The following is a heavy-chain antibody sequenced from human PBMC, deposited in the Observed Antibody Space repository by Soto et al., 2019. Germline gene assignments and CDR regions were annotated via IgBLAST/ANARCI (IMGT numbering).Heavy chain of an antibody. CDR3: AFRLSGATRPYYGMDV. J-gene: IGHJ6*02. D-gene: IGHD1-26*01. V-gene: IGHV1-69*12. Sequence: QVQLVQSGAEVKKPGSSVKVSCKASGGTFSSYAISWVRQAPGQGLEWMGGIIPIFGTANYAQKFQGRVTSTAEESTSTADMELSSLRSDDTAVYYWAFRLSGATRPYYGMDVLGQGTTVTVSS. CDR1: GGTFSSYA. CDR2: IIPIFGTA.